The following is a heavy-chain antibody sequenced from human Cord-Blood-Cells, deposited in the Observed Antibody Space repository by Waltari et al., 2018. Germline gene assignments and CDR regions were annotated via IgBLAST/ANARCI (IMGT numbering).Heavy chain of an antibody. D-gene: IGHD6-13*01. V-gene: IGHV4-59*08. CDR1: GGSISSYY. Sequence: QVQLQESGPGLVKPSETLSLTCTVSGGSISSYYWSWIRQPPGKGLEWIGDIDYSGSTTYNPALKSRVTISVDTSKNQFSLRLSAVTAADTAVYYWARHEPRIAAVGTFDYWGQGTLVTVSS. CDR3: ARHEPRIAAVGTFDY. J-gene: IGHJ4*02. CDR2: IDYSGST.